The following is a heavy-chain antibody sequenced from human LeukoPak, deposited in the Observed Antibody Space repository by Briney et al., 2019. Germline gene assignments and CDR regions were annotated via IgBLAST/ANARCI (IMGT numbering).Heavy chain of an antibody. D-gene: IGHD2-2*01. CDR2: ISSTSSTM. CDR3: ARSRSGYQLDY. Sequence: PGGSLRLSCAASGFTFSGFSMDWVRQAPGRGLEWLSYISSTSSTMLYADSVKGRFTISRDNAKNSLYLQMHSLRAEDTAVYYCARSRSGYQLDYSGQGTLVTVSS. J-gene: IGHJ4*02. V-gene: IGHV3-48*01. CDR1: GFTFSGFS.